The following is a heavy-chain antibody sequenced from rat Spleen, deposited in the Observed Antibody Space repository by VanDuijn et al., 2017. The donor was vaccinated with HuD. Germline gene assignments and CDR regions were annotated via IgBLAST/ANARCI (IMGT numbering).Heavy chain of an antibody. Sequence: EVQLVESGGGLVQPGRSLKLSCAASGFTFSDYYMAWVRQAPKKGLEWVATISYGDSSGHSSTYYRDSVRGRFTISRDDAKSTLSLQMDSLRSEDTATYYCARRHYGYTDYFDYWGQGVMVTVSS. CDR1: GFTFSDYY. CDR3: ARRHYGYTDYFDY. CDR2: ISYGDSSGHSST. D-gene: IGHD1-9*01. V-gene: IGHV5-7*01. J-gene: IGHJ2*01.